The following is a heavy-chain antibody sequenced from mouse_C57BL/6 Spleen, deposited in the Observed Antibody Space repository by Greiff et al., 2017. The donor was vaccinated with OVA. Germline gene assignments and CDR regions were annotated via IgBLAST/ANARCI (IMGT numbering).Heavy chain of an antibody. D-gene: IGHD1-1*01. Sequence: EVQLQQSGPELVKPGASVKIPCKASGYTFTDYNMDWVKQSHGKSLEWIGDINPNHGGTIYNQKFKGKATLTVDKSSSTAYMELRSLTSEDTAVYYCAITTVVATGDYFDYWGQGTTRTVSS. CDR3: AITTVVATGDYFDY. CDR2: INPNHGGT. V-gene: IGHV1-18*01. J-gene: IGHJ2*01. CDR1: GYTFTDYN.